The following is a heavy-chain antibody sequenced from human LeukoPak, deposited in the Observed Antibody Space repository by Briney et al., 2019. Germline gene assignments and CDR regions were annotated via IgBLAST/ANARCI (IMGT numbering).Heavy chain of an antibody. Sequence: ASVKVSCKASGYAFIGYYIHWVRQAPGQGLEWMGWINPSTGVTKYAQKFRGRVTLTRDTSISTAYMGLTSLTSDDTAVYYCARRPPYYGSGTSSWFDPWGQGTLVTVSS. J-gene: IGHJ5*02. D-gene: IGHD3-10*01. CDR3: ARRPPYYGSGTSSWFDP. CDR1: GYAFIGYY. CDR2: INPSTGVT. V-gene: IGHV1-2*02.